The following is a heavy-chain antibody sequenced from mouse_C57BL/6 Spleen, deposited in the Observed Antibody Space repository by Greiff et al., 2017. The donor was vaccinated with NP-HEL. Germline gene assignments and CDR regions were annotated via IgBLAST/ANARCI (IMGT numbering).Heavy chain of an antibody. Sequence: EVKLMESGGGLVKPGGSLKLSCAASGFTFSSYAMSWVRQTPEKRLEWVATISDGGSYTYYPDNVKGRFTISRDNAKNNLYLQMSHLKSEDTAMYYCARGDYYDFAYWGQGTLVTVSA. CDR1: GFTFSSYA. J-gene: IGHJ3*01. D-gene: IGHD1-1*01. CDR2: ISDGGSYT. V-gene: IGHV5-4*03. CDR3: ARGDYYDFAY.